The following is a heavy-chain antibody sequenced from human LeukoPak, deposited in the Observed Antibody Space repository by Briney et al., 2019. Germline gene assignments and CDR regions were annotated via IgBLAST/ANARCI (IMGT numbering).Heavy chain of an antibody. V-gene: IGHV3-30-3*01. J-gene: IGHJ4*02. Sequence: GGSLRLSCAASGFTFSSYAMHWVRQAPGKGLEWVAVISYDGSNKYYADSVKGRFTISRDNSKNTLYLQMNSLRAEDTAVYYCAKDVSSDWPSAGFDYWGQGTLVTVSS. CDR2: ISYDGSNK. D-gene: IGHD6-19*01. CDR3: AKDVSSDWPSAGFDY. CDR1: GFTFSSYA.